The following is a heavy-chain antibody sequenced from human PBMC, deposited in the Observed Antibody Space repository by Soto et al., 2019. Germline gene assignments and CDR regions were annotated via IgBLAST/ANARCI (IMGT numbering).Heavy chain of an antibody. Sequence: QVQLVESGGGLVKPGGSLRLSCAASGFTFSDYYMSWIRQSPGKGLEWVSYISSSSSYTNYADSVKGRFTISRDNAKNSLYLQMNSLRAEDTAVYYCATKSGSYRTVDYWGQGTLVTVSS. V-gene: IGHV3-11*06. J-gene: IGHJ4*02. CDR3: ATKSGSYRTVDY. D-gene: IGHD1-26*01. CDR1: GFTFSDYY. CDR2: ISSSSSYT.